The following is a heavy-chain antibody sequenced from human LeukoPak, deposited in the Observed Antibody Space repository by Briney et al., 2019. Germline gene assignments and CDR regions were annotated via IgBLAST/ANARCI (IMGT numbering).Heavy chain of an antibody. CDR2: IYYSGST. CDR1: GGSISSYY. J-gene: IGHJ2*01. V-gene: IGHV4-39*02. D-gene: IGHD1-26*01. Sequence: PSETLSLTCTVSGGSISSYYWGWIRQPPGKGLEWIGSIYYSGSTYYNPSLKSRVTISVDTSKNQFSLKLSSVTAADTAVYYCAREELLWGYWYFDLWGRSTLVTVSS. CDR3: AREELLWGYWYFDL.